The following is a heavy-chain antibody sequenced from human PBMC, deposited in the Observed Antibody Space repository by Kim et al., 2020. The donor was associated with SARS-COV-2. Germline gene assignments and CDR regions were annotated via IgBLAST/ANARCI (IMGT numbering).Heavy chain of an antibody. V-gene: IGHV4-39*01. D-gene: IGHD1-1*01. Sequence: SETLSLTCSVSGASISNSGTYYWGWIRQPPGKGLEWIASIYYHGTTFYNPSLEGRVTISVDTSENQFSLKLRSVTAADTAVYYCARHDWNLLPPDYWGQG. CDR1: GASISNSGTYY. CDR2: IYYHGTT. J-gene: IGHJ4*02. CDR3: ARHDWNLLPPDY.